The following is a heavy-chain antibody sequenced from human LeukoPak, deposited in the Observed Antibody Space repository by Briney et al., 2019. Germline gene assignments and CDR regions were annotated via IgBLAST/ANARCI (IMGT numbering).Heavy chain of an antibody. CDR1: GFTFSIYA. V-gene: IGHV3-23*01. J-gene: IGHJ4*02. D-gene: IGHD6-6*01. Sequence: GGSLRLSCAASGFTFSIYAMSWVRQAPGKGLEWVSLISGGGGSTYYADSVKGRFTISRDNSKNTLYLQMNSLRAEDTAVYYCAKDDEYSSSSPDYWGQGTLVTVSS. CDR2: ISGGGGST. CDR3: AKDDEYSSSSPDY.